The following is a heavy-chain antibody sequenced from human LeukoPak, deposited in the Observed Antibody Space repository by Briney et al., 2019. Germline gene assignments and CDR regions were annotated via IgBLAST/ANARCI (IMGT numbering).Heavy chain of an antibody. CDR1: GFTFSGYA. V-gene: IGHV3-64D*09. J-gene: IGHJ4*02. CDR2: ISSNGGST. D-gene: IGHD2-2*01. CDR3: VKGYFSSMSCYVDY. Sequence: SGGSLRFSCSASGFTFSGYAMHWVRQAPGKGLEYVSAISSNGGSTYYADSVKGRFTISRDNSKNTLYLQMSSLRAEDTAVYYCVKGYFSSMSCYVDYWGQGTLVTFSS.